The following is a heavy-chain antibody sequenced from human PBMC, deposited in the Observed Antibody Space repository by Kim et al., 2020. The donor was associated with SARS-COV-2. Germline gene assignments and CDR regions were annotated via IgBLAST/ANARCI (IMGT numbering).Heavy chain of an antibody. CDR3: GMGLVGHTFPFDY. D-gene: IGHD1-26*01. CDR1: GFTFADHG. Sequence: GGSLRLSCAASGFTFADHGMSWFRQAPGKGLEWVSLIRSTPSGANTDYSPSVQCSFTISRDDSTNILYLQMHSLRNEDTAVYSCGMGLVGHTFPFDYWG. V-gene: IGHV3-49*03. CDR2: IRSTPSGANT. J-gene: IGHJ4*01.